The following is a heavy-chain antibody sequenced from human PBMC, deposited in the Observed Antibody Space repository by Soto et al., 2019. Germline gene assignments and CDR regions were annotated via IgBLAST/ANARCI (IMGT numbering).Heavy chain of an antibody. V-gene: IGHV4-31*03. J-gene: IGHJ4*02. CDR2: IYYSGST. D-gene: IGHD2-2*01. CDR1: GGSISSGGYY. Sequence: QVQLQESGPGLVKPSQTLSLTCTVSGGSISSGGYYWSWIRQHPGKGLEWIGYIYYSGSTYYNPSLKRRVTISVDTSKNQFSLKLSSVTAADTAVYYCASTGRYCSSTSCYRDPYFDYWGQGTLVTVSS. CDR3: ASTGRYCSSTSCYRDPYFDY.